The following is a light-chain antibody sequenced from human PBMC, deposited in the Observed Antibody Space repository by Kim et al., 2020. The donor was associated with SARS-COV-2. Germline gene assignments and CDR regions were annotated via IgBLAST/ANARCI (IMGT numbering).Light chain of an antibody. CDR2: KDT. CDR3: YSASENDRV. J-gene: IGLJ3*02. CDR1: ILAKKY. V-gene: IGLV3-27*01. Sequence: SLSPGQAARITCSGDILAKKYARWFQRKPGQAPVGVIEKDTERPSGIPERFSGSSSGTTVTLTISGAQVEDEADYYCYSASENDRVFGGGTQLTVL.